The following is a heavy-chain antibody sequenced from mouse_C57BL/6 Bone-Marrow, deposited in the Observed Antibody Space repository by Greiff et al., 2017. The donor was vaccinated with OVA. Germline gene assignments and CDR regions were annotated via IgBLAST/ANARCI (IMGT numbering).Heavy chain of an antibody. J-gene: IGHJ4*01. Sequence: EVQGVESGEGLVKPGGSLKLSCAASGFTFSSYAMSWVRQTPEKRLEWVAYISSGGDYIYYADTVKGRFTISRDNARHTLYLQMSSLKSEDTAMYYCTRQGYGSSKNYAMDYWGQGTSVTVSS. CDR2: ISSGGDYI. V-gene: IGHV5-9-1*02. CDR3: TRQGYGSSKNYAMDY. CDR1: GFTFSSYA. D-gene: IGHD1-1*01.